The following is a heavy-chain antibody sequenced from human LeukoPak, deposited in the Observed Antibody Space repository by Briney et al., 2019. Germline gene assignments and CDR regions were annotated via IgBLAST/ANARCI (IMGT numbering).Heavy chain of an antibody. CDR1: GYTFTSYG. D-gene: IGHD6-19*01. CDR3: ATDGPSIAVAGNRVFDY. J-gene: IGHJ4*02. Sequence: GASVKVSCKASGYTFTSYGISWVRQAPGQGLEWMGWISAYNGNTNYAQKLQGRVTMTEDTSTDTAYMELSSLRSEDTAVYYCATDGPSIAVAGNRVFDYWGQGTLVTVSS. V-gene: IGHV1-18*01. CDR2: ISAYNGNT.